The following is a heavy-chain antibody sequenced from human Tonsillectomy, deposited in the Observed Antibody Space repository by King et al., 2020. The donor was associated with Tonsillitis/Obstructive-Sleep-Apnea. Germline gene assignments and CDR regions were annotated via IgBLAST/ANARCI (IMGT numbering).Heavy chain of an antibody. CDR1: GFTLSRHN. V-gene: IGHV3-21*01. Sequence: VQLVASGGGLVKPGGSLRLSCAASGFTLSRHNMNWVRQAPGKGLEWVSSISTGGTYINYADSVKGRFTISRDNAQNSLYLQMNTLRDEDTAVYYCGRPSAGTGMTAHDYWGQGTLVTVSS. D-gene: IGHD1-1*01. J-gene: IGHJ4*02. CDR3: GRPSAGTGMTAHDY. CDR2: ISTGGTYI.